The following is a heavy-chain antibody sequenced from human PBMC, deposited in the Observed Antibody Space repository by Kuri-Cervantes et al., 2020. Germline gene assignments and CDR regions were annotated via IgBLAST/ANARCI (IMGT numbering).Heavy chain of an antibody. CDR3: ANWAGISSNWYGPFDY. CDR1: GLTFSNYG. J-gene: IGHJ4*02. Sequence: GESLKISCAASGLTFSNYGMHWVRQAPGKGLEWIAVVSNDGGNKYYADSVKGRFTISRDNSRSTLYLQMSSLRTEDTAVYYCANWAGISSNWYGPFDYWGQGTLVTVSS. V-gene: IGHV3-30*18. CDR2: VSNDGGNK. D-gene: IGHD6-13*01.